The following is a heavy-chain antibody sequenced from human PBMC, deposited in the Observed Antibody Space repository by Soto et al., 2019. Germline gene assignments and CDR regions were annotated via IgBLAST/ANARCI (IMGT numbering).Heavy chain of an antibody. CDR2: MHPNLGGT. J-gene: IGHJ6*02. CDR3: ARCRKSCWTGSPMDDYGMDV. CDR1: GYTFTGYY. D-gene: IGHD3-3*01. Sequence: ASVKVSCKASGYTFTGYYIHWVRQAPGQGLEWMGWMHPNLGGTDHAQKFQGRVTLTRDTSVNTAYMELSNLTSDDTAIYYCARCRKSCWTGSPMDDYGMDVWGQGTTVTVSS. V-gene: IGHV1-2*02.